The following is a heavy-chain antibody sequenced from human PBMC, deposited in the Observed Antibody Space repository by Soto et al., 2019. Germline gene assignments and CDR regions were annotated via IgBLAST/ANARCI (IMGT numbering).Heavy chain of an antibody. CDR2: ISWNSGSI. CDR1: GFTFDDYA. Sequence: EVQLVESGGGLVQPGRSLRLSCAASGFTFDDYAMHWVRQAPGKGLEWVSGISWNSGSIGYADSVKGRFTISRDNAKNSLYLQMNSLRAEDTALYYCAKVAKRIKRLRDGYNHYFDYWGQGTLVTVSS. J-gene: IGHJ4*02. V-gene: IGHV3-9*01. D-gene: IGHD5-12*01. CDR3: AKVAKRIKRLRDGYNHYFDY.